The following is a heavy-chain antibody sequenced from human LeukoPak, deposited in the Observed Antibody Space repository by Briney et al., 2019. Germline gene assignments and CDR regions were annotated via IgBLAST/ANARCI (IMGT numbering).Heavy chain of an antibody. V-gene: IGHV3-7*01. CDR3: ASCYAYWYFDL. Sequence: GGSLRLSCAASGFTFSSYWMSWVRQAPGKGLEWVANIKQDGSEKYYVDSVKGRFTISRDNAKNSLYLQMNSLRAEDTAVYYCASCYAYWYFDLWGRGTLVTVSS. D-gene: IGHD2-2*01. J-gene: IGHJ2*01. CDR1: GFTFSSYW. CDR2: IKQDGSEK.